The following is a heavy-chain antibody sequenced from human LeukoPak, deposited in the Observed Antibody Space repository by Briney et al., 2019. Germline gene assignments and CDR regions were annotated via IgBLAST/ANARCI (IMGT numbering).Heavy chain of an antibody. CDR3: ARGNYYDSSGYPDY. Sequence: GGSLRLSCAASGFTFSSYAMSWVRQAPGKGLEWVSVIYSGGSTYYADSVKGRFTISRDNAKNSLYLQMNSLRAEDTAVYYCARGNYYDSSGYPDYWGQGTLVTVSS. CDR1: GFTFSSYA. J-gene: IGHJ4*02. V-gene: IGHV3-66*01. D-gene: IGHD3-22*01. CDR2: IYSGGST.